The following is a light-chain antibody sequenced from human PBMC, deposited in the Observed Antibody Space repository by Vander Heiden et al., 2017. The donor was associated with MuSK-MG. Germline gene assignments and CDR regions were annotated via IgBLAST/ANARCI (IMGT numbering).Light chain of an antibody. CDR2: NDT. CDR1: ALPKKY. V-gene: IGLV3-25*03. Sequence: SSELTQPPSVSVSPGQTARIACSGDALPKKYAYWYQQKPGQAPFLLIYNDTERPSGIPERFSGSSSGTTVTFTISGVQAEDEADYYCQSADSSGTYLVLFGGGTKLTVL. J-gene: IGLJ2*01. CDR3: QSADSSGTYLVL.